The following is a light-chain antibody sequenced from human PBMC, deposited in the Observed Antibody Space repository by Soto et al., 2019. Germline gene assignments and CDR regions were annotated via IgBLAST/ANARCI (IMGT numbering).Light chain of an antibody. J-gene: IGLJ3*02. CDR1: NGHSDSA. CDR3: QTWDTDIWV. CDR2: FNTDGTH. Sequence: QSVLTQSPSASASLGASVKLTCTLTNGHSDSAITWHQQQPEKGPRFLIYFNTDGTHIKGDGIPDRFSGSSSGAERYLTISSLQSEDEAEYFCQTWDTDIWVFGGGTKLTVL. V-gene: IGLV4-69*01.